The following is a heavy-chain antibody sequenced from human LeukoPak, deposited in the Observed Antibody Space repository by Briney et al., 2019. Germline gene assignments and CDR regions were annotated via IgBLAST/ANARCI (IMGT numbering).Heavy chain of an antibody. CDR3: ARHGSITMVRGRLRYYYMDV. Sequence: ASVTVSFTASVYTFTIYDINWVRQATGQGREWVGWMNPNSGNTGYAQKFQGRVTMTRNTSISTAYMELSSLRSEDTAVYYCARHGSITMVRGRLRYYYMDVWGKGTTVTISS. CDR1: VYTFTIYD. V-gene: IGHV1-8*01. CDR2: MNPNSGNT. D-gene: IGHD3-10*01. J-gene: IGHJ6*03.